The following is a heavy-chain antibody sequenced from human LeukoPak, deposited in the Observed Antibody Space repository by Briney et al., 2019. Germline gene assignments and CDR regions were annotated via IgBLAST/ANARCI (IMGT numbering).Heavy chain of an antibody. CDR2: ISSSSSYI. CDR1: GFTFSSYS. J-gene: IGHJ6*03. Sequence: GGSLRLSCAASGFTFSSYSMNWVRQAPGKGLEWVSSISSSSSYIYYADSVKDRFTISRDNAKNSLYLQMNSLRAEDTAVYYCAKDGGGYCSSTSCYRYYYYYMDVWGKGTTVTVSS. V-gene: IGHV3-21*01. CDR3: AKDGGGYCSSTSCYRYYYYYMDV. D-gene: IGHD2-2*01.